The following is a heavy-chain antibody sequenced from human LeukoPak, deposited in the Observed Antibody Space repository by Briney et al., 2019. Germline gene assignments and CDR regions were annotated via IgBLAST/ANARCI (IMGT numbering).Heavy chain of an antibody. CDR3: ARAYFDAFDL. CDR1: GYTFTSYY. Sequence: ASVKVTCKPSGYTFTSYYIHGVRQAPGQGLEWMGIINPSGGSTSYAQKFQGRVTMTRDTSTSTVYMELSSLRSEDTAVYHCARAYFDAFDLWGQGTMVTVSS. V-gene: IGHV1-46*01. D-gene: IGHD3-10*01. J-gene: IGHJ3*01. CDR2: INPSGGST.